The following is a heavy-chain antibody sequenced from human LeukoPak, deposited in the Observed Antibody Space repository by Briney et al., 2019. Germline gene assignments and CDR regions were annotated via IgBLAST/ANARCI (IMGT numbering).Heavy chain of an antibody. CDR2: ISPSGDIK. Sequence: GGSLRLSCAASGFTFRNHGMNWVRQAPGKGLEWVSGISPSGDIKYYADSVKGRFTISRDNSKNTLYLQMNSLRAEDTAVYYCAKGGYYGSGSYYNWFDPWGQGTLVTVSS. CDR1: GFTFRNHG. D-gene: IGHD3-10*01. J-gene: IGHJ5*02. CDR3: AKGGYYGSGSYYNWFDP. V-gene: IGHV3-23*01.